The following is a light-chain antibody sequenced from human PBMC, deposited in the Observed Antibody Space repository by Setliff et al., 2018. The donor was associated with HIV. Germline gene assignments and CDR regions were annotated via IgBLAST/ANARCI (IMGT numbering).Light chain of an antibody. CDR1: SSDVGGLNY. CDR3: SSYTSSSTWV. J-gene: IGLJ3*02. CDR2: DVI. V-gene: IGLV2-14*03. Sequence: QSALTQPASVSGSPGQWITISCTGTSSDVGGLNYVSWYQQQPGKAPQLLIYDVITRPSGVSDRFSASKSGNTASLTISGLQADDEADYYCSSYTSSSTWVFGGGTQLTVL.